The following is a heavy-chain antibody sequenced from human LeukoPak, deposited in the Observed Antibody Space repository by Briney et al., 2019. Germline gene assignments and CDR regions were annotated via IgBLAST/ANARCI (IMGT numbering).Heavy chain of an antibody. CDR2: INHSGST. CDR3: ARVHGPLDY. V-gene: IGHV4-34*01. J-gene: IGHJ4*02. D-gene: IGHD4-17*01. CDR1: GGSFSGYY. Sequence: PSETLSLTCGVYGGSFSGYYWSWIRQPPGKGLEWIGEINHSGSTNYNSSLKSRVTVSVDTSKNQFSLKISSVTAADTAVYFCARVHGPLDYWGQGILVIVSS.